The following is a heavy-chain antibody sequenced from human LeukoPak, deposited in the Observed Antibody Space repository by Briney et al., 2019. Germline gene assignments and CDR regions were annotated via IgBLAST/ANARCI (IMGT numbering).Heavy chain of an antibody. Sequence: PSETLSITCTVSGDSISSSSYYWGCIRQPPGKGLEWIGYIYYSGSTNYNPSLKSRVTISVDTSKNQFSLKLSSVTAADTAVYYCARGPTPNEPTHWGQGTLVTVSS. CDR3: ARGPTPNEPTH. J-gene: IGHJ4*02. V-gene: IGHV4-61*05. D-gene: IGHD1-1*01. CDR1: GDSISSSSYY. CDR2: IYYSGST.